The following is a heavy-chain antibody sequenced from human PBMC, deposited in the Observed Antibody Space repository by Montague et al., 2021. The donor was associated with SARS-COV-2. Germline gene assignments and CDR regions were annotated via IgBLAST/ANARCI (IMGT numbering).Heavy chain of an antibody. CDR1: GFTFSNYN. D-gene: IGHD1-26*01. J-gene: IGHJ4*02. CDR3: ARDGGSYSYFDY. CDR2: ISSDSRNR. Sequence: SLRLSCAASGFTFSNYNMNWVRQAPGKGLEWVSSISSDSRNRYDADSVKGRFTISRDNTKKSLYLQMSSLRAEDTAVYYCARDGGSYSYFDYWGQGTLVTVSS. V-gene: IGHV3-21*01.